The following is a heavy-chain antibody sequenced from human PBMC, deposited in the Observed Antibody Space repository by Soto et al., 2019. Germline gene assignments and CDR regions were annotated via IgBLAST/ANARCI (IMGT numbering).Heavy chain of an antibody. V-gene: IGHV4-59*01. CDR1: GGSISSYY. D-gene: IGHD3-3*02. Sequence: SETLSLTCTVSGGSISSYYWSWIRQPPGKGLEWIGYIYYSGSTNYNPSLKSRVTISVDTSKNQFSLKLSSVTAADTAVYYCARDHFLADPPYYTDVWGKGTTVTVSS. J-gene: IGHJ6*03. CDR3: ARDHFLADPPYYTDV. CDR2: IYYSGST.